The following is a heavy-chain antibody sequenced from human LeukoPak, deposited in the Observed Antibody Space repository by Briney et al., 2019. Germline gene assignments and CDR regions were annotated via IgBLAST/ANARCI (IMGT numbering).Heavy chain of an antibody. CDR2: ISSNSRYI. V-gene: IGHV3-21*06. Sequence: GGSLRLSCAASGFTFSTYSMNWVRQAPGKGLEWVSSISSNSRYIYYADSMRGRFTISRDNAKNSLYLQMDSLKPEDTAVYYCARDRNTDFWSGYYTNYFDYWGQGTLVTVSS. CDR3: ARDRNTDFWSGYYTNYFDY. J-gene: IGHJ4*02. CDR1: GFTFSTYS. D-gene: IGHD3-3*01.